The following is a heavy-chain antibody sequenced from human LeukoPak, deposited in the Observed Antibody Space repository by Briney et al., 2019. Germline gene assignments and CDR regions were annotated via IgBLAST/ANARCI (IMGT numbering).Heavy chain of an antibody. Sequence: SEALSLTCTVSGGSISSYYWSWIRQPPGKGLEWIGYIYYSGSTNYDPSPKSRVTISVDTSKNQFSLKLSSVTAADTAVYYCAGAPSFVDYYYYGMDVWGQGTAVTVSS. J-gene: IGHJ6*02. CDR1: GGSISSYY. D-gene: IGHD3-16*01. V-gene: IGHV4-59*01. CDR3: AGAPSFVDYYYYGMDV. CDR2: IYYSGST.